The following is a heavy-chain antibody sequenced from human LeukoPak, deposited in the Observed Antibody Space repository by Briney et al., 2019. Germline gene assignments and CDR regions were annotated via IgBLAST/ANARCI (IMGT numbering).Heavy chain of an antibody. Sequence: GGSLRLSCAASGFTFSSYSMNWVRQAPGKGLEWVSYISSSSTIYYADSVKGRFTISRDNAKNSLYLQMNSLRAEDTAVYYCARGGPRGWFDPWGQGTLVTVSS. D-gene: IGHD3-16*01. CDR3: ARGGPRGWFDP. CDR2: ISSSSTI. V-gene: IGHV3-48*04. J-gene: IGHJ5*02. CDR1: GFTFSSYS.